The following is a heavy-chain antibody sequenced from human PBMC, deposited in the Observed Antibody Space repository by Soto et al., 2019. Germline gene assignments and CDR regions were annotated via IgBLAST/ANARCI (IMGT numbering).Heavy chain of an antibody. Sequence: PGGSLRLSCEASGFTFSIYSMNWVRQAPGKGLEWVSLISGRGGSTHYADSVEGRFTISRDNSKNTLYLEMDSLRAEDTAVYYCAKVVKYDVLTGYYKGPDYYGMDVWGQGTTVTVSS. CDR3: AKVVKYDVLTGYYKGPDYYGMDV. V-gene: IGHV3-23*01. CDR2: ISGRGGST. CDR1: GFTFSIYS. D-gene: IGHD3-9*01. J-gene: IGHJ6*02.